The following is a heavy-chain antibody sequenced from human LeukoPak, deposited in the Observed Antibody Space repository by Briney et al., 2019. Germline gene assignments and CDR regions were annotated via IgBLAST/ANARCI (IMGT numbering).Heavy chain of an antibody. J-gene: IGHJ4*02. Sequence: PSETLSLTCTVSGGSISSSSYYWGWIRQPPGKGLEWIGSIYYSGSTYYNPSLKSRVTISVDTSKNQFSLKLSSVTAADTAVYYCARRTFGGVIVLFDYWGRGTRVTVSS. CDR2: IYYSGST. CDR3: ARRTFGGVIVLFDY. D-gene: IGHD3-16*02. V-gene: IGHV4-39*01. CDR1: GGSISSSSYY.